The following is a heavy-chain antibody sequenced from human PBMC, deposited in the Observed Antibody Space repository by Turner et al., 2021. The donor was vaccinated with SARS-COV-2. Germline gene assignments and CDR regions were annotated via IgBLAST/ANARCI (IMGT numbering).Heavy chain of an antibody. CDR3: ARLSSVVAVTHGGLDI. V-gene: IGHV4-59*08. Sequence: QVQLLWSRPGLVKPSETLSLTCNVYGGSLSSYHWSWFRQPPGKGLEWIGNVLHSGGTNYNPALKSRVTISLDTSKNQFSLNQSSVTPADTAVYFCARLSSVVAVTHGGLDIWGQGTMVTVST. CDR1: GGSLSSYH. CDR2: VLHSGGT. D-gene: IGHD2-15*01. J-gene: IGHJ3*02.